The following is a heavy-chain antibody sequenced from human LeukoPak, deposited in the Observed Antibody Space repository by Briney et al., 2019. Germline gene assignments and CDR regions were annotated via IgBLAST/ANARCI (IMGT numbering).Heavy chain of an antibody. Sequence: GGSLRLSCAASGFTFSSYGIHWVRQAPGKGLEWVAFIRYDGSNKYYADSVKGRFTISRDNSKNTLYLQMNSLRAEDTAVYYCASQPAYSSSWYTPERYFDYWGQGTLVTVSS. CDR3: ASQPAYSSSWYTPERYFDY. CDR2: IRYDGSNK. J-gene: IGHJ4*02. V-gene: IGHV3-30*02. CDR1: GFTFSSYG. D-gene: IGHD6-13*01.